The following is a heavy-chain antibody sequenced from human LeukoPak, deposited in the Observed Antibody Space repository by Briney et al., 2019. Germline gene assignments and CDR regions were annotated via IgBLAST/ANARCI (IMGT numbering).Heavy chain of an antibody. Sequence: ASVKVSCKASGYTFTSYDINWVRQATGQGLEWMGWMNPNSGSTGYAQKFQGRVTMTRNTSISTAYMELSSLRSEDTAVYYCARGYYDILTGYYIGYWGQGTLVTVSS. D-gene: IGHD3-9*01. V-gene: IGHV1-8*01. CDR3: ARGYYDILTGYYIGY. CDR2: MNPNSGST. J-gene: IGHJ4*02. CDR1: GYTFTSYD.